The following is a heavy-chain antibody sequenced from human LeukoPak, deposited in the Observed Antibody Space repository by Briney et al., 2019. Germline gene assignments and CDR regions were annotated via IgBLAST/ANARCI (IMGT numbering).Heavy chain of an antibody. Sequence: ASVKVSCKFSVHTLTELSMHWVRQAPGKGLEWMGGFDPEDGETIYAQKFQGRVTMTEDTSTDTAYMELSSLRSEDTAVYYCATNAVLWFGELTHPFDYWGQGTLVTVSS. CDR2: FDPEDGET. CDR1: VHTLTELS. J-gene: IGHJ4*02. CDR3: ATNAVLWFGELTHPFDY. V-gene: IGHV1-24*01. D-gene: IGHD3-10*01.